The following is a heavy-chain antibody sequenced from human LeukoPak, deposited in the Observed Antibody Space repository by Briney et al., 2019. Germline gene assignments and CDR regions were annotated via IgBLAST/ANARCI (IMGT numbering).Heavy chain of an antibody. V-gene: IGHV1-46*03. J-gene: IGHJ3*02. CDR2: INPSGGST. CDR3: ATYHLGYCSSTSCYSYAFDI. D-gene: IGHD2-2*02. CDR1: GYTFTSYY. Sequence: ASVKVSCKASGYTFTSYYMHWVRQAPGQGLEWMGIINPSGGSTSYAQKFQGRITMTSDTSTSTVYMELSSLRSKDTAVYYCATYHLGYCSSTSCYSYAFDIWGQGTMVTVSS.